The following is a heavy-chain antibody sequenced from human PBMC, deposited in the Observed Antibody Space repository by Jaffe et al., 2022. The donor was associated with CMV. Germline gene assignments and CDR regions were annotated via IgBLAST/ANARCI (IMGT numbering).Heavy chain of an antibody. CDR3: ARVTSILDGVAGYYYYYMDV. CDR1: GFTFSSYW. D-gene: IGHD6-19*01. V-gene: IGHV3-7*03. CDR2: IKQDGSEK. J-gene: IGHJ6*03. Sequence: EVQLVESGGGLVQPGGSLRLSCAASGFTFSSYWMSWVRQAPGKGLEWVANIKQDGSEKYYVDSVKGRFTISRDNAKNSLYLQMNSLRAEDTAVYYCARVTSILDGVAGYYYYYMDVWGKGTTVTVSS.